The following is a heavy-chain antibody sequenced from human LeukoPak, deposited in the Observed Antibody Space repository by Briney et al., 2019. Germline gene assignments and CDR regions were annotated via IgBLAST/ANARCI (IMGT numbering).Heavy chain of an antibody. CDR2: VSGSGAST. Sequence: GGSLRLSCAASGFTFNTYGMNWVRQAPGKGLEWVSGVSGSGASTYYADSVKGRFTVSRDNSKNTLYLQMNSLRAEDTAVYYCARDRDSSSWYHVWGKGTTVTVSS. J-gene: IGHJ6*04. CDR1: GFTFNTYG. V-gene: IGHV3-23*01. CDR3: ARDRDSSSWYHV. D-gene: IGHD6-13*01.